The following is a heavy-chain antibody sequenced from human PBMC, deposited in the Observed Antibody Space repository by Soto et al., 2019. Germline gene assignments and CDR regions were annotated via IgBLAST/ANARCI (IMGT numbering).Heavy chain of an antibody. CDR2: IIPIFGTS. J-gene: IGHJ6*02. Sequence: SVKVSCKASGGTFSSYAISWVRQAPGQGLEWMGGIIPIFGTSNYAQKFQGRVTITADESTSTAYMELSSLRSEDTAVYYCARGGVAVAGDYYGMDVWGQGTTVTVSS. V-gene: IGHV1-69*13. CDR3: ARGGVAVAGDYYGMDV. CDR1: GGTFSSYA. D-gene: IGHD6-19*01.